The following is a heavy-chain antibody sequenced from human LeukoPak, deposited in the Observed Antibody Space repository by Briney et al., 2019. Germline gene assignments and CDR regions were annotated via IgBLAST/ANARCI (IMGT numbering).Heavy chain of an antibody. CDR2: IGGSGRNT. CDR3: AKDPMVRGATYDC. Sequence: GSPRHSSVAPGVTSFTYAITCGREALGKGLGCGSPIGGSGRNTYYADSMRGRFIISRDNSKNTLYLQMNSLRAEDTAIYYCAKDPMVRGATYDCWGQGTLVTVSS. CDR1: GVTSFTYA. D-gene: IGHD3-10*01. V-gene: IGHV3-23*01. J-gene: IGHJ4*02.